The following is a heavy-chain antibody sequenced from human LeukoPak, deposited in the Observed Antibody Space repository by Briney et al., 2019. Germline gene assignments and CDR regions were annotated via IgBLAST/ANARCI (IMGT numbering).Heavy chain of an antibody. CDR2: ILSSGVST. CDR3: ARKASNFDY. J-gene: IGHJ4*02. Sequence: GGSLRLSCAASGFTFSSYAMSWVRQAPGKGLEWGSGILSSGVSTYYADSVKGRFTISRNNAKNTLYLQMSSLRAEDTAVYYCARKASNFDYWGQGTLVTVSS. CDR1: GFTFSSYA. V-gene: IGHV3-23*01.